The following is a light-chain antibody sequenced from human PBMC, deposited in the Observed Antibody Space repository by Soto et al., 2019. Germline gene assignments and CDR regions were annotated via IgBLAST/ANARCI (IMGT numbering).Light chain of an antibody. Sequence: EIVLTQSPGTLSLSPGERATLSCRASQSVTNDYLAWYQQKPGQAPRLLIYGASSRATGIPDRFSGSGSGTDFTLTISRLEPEDFAVYYCQQSYSTPPTFGQGTEVEMK. CDR1: QSVTNDY. V-gene: IGKV3-20*01. CDR3: QQSYSTPPT. J-gene: IGKJ2*01. CDR2: GAS.